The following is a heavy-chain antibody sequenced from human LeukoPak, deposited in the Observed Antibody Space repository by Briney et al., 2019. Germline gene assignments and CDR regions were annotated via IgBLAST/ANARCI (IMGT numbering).Heavy chain of an antibody. Sequence: ASVKVSCKASGYTFTSYYMHWVRQAPGQGLEWMGIINPSGGSTSYAQKFQGRVTMTEDTSTDTAYMELGSLRSEDTAVYYCAVSPVGTQWLAPGYWGQGTLVTVSS. CDR2: INPSGGST. CDR1: GYTFTSYY. J-gene: IGHJ4*02. D-gene: IGHD6-19*01. V-gene: IGHV1-46*01. CDR3: AVSPVGTQWLAPGY.